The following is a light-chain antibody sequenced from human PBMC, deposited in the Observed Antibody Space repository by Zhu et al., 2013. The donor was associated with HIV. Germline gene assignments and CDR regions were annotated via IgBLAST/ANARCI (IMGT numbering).Light chain of an antibody. Sequence: AIQLTQSPSSLSASVGDRVTITCRASQGIGSALAWYQQKPGKAPEVLIYDASTLERGVPSTFSGSGSGTDFTLTITSLQPEDFATYFCQQFNSFPLTFGGGT. J-gene: IGKJ4*01. CDR2: DAS. CDR3: QQFNSFPLT. V-gene: IGKV1-13*02. CDR1: QGIGSA.